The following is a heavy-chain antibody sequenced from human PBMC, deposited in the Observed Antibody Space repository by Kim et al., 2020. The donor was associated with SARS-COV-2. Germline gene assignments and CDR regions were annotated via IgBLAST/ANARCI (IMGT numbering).Heavy chain of an antibody. D-gene: IGHD1-26*01. CDR1: GDSMDNFY. J-gene: IGHJ4*03. CDR2: IHHSGTT. Sequence: SETLSLSCVVSGDSMDNFYWSWIRQSPGKGLEWIGYIHHSGTTNYNPSLKRRVTMSIDTSKNQFSLKVKSVTAADSAVYFCARDLLELGYF. CDR3: ARDLLELGYF. V-gene: IGHV4-59*13.